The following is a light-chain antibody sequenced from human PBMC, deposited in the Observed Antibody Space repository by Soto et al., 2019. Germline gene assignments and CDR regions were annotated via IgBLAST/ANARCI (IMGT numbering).Light chain of an antibody. V-gene: IGLV2-14*01. CDR3: SSYTDSSNYV. CDR1: ISDLAIYNY. J-gene: IGLJ1*01. CDR2: QVT. Sequence: QSALSQPSSVCSSPGQSITISCTGTISDLAIYNYVSWYQQQPGKAPKLIIYQVTNRPSGVSNRFSGSRSGNTASLTISGLQAEDEADYYCSSYTDSSNYVFGTGTKVTV.